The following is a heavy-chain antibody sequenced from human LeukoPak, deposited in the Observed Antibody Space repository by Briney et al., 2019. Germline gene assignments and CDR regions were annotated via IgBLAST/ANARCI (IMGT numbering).Heavy chain of an antibody. CDR2: ISSSSSYI. CDR1: GFTFSSYS. D-gene: IGHD5-18*01. CDR3: AKEDEYSYGTDAFDI. Sequence: GGSLRLSCAASGFTFSSYSMNWVRQAPGKGLEWVSSISSSSSYIYYADSVKGRFTISRDNSKNTLYLQMNSLRAEDTAVYYCAKEDEYSYGTDAFDIWGQGTMVTVSS. J-gene: IGHJ3*02. V-gene: IGHV3-21*04.